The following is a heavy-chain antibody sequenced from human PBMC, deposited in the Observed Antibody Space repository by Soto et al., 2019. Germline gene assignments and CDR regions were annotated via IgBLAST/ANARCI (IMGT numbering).Heavy chain of an antibody. CDR3: ARDRYNWKYFCLDP. CDR2: ISGSGGST. J-gene: IGHJ5*02. V-gene: IGHV3-23*01. Sequence: GSLRLCCSASGFTFSSYAMSWVRQAPGKGLEWVSAISGSGGSTYYADSVKGRFTISRDNSKNTLYLQMNSLRAEDTAVYYCARDRYNWKYFCLDPWGQRNLVIVYS. CDR1: GFTFSSYA. D-gene: IGHD1-7*01.